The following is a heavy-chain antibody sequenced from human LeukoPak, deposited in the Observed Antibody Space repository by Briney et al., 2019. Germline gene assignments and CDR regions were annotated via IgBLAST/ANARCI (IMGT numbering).Heavy chain of an antibody. CDR2: ISGSGGST. J-gene: IGHJ6*02. CDR3: ARDRWFGELLTAPIYYYYGMDV. D-gene: IGHD3-10*01. CDR1: GFTFSSYA. V-gene: IGHV3-23*01. Sequence: PGGSLRLSCAASGFTFSSYAMSWVRQAPGKGLEWVSAISGSGGSTYYADSVKGRFTISRDNSKNALYLQMNSLRAEDTAVYYCARDRWFGELLTAPIYYYYGMDVWGQGTTVTVSS.